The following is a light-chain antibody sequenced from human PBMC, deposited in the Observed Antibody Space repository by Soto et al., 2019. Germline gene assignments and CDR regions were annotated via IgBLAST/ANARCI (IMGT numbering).Light chain of an antibody. V-gene: IGLV1-47*01. CDR1: SSNIGSNY. CDR3: AAWDESLSGHV. Sequence: QSALTQPPSASGTPGQRVTISCSGSSSNIGSNYVYWYQQLPGTAPKLLIYRNNQRPSGVPDRFSGSKSGTSASLAIRGLRSEDEADYYCAAWDESLSGHVFGTGTKVTVL. J-gene: IGLJ1*01. CDR2: RNN.